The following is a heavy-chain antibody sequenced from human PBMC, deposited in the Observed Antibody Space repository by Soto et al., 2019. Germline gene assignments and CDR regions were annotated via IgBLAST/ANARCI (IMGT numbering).Heavy chain of an antibody. V-gene: IGHV3-30*03. CDR3: VGGQYYFDY. J-gene: IGHJ4*02. D-gene: IGHD3-10*01. CDR2: ISYDGSNK. CDR1: GFPFTTYG. Sequence: QVQLVESGGGVVQPGRSLRLSCAASGFPFTTYGMHWVREGPGKGLEWVAVISYDGSNKYYADSVKGRFTISRDNSKNPLYLHMNSLRPEDTALYYCVGGQYYFDYRGQGTLGTVSS.